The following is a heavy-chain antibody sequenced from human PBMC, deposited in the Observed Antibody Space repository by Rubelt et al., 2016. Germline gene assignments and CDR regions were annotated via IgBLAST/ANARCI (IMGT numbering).Heavy chain of an antibody. CDR1: GYSFTDCY. CDR2: INPSSGGT. CDR3: AGKAYGSGYFHFDY. Sequence: QVQLVQSGSELKKPGASVKVSCKASGYSFTDCYIHWVRQAPGQGLEWMGRINPSSGGTNYAQKFQGRVTMTRDTSISTAYMELSTLRSDETSVYYCAGKAYGSGYFHFDYWGQGTLVTVSS. D-gene: IGHD5-12*01. J-gene: IGHJ4*02. V-gene: IGHV1-2*06.